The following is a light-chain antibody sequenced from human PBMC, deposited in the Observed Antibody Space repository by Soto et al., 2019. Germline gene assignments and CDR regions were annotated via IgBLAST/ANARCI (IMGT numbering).Light chain of an antibody. CDR3: CSYAGSYTLKV. J-gene: IGLJ2*01. CDR1: SSDVGGYNY. CDR2: EVS. Sequence: QSALTQPASVSGSPGQSITISCTGTSSDVGGYNYVSWYQQHPGKAPKLMIYEVSNRPSGVSNRFSGSKSGNTASLTISGLQAEDEADYYCCSYAGSYTLKVFGGGTKLTVL. V-gene: IGLV2-14*01.